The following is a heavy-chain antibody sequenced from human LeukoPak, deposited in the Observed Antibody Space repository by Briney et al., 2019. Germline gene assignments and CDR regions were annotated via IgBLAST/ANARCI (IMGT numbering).Heavy chain of an antibody. CDR2: ISAYNGNT. J-gene: IGHJ5*02. V-gene: IGHV1-18*01. D-gene: IGHD3-22*01. CDR3: ARDPSYDGSGYPNWFDP. Sequence: ASVKVSCKASGYTFTSYGITWVRLAPGQGLEWMGWISAYNGNTNYAQMFQGRVIMTTDTSTNTAYMELRSLRADDTAMYYCARDPSYDGSGYPNWFDPWGQGTLVTVSS. CDR1: GYTFTSYG.